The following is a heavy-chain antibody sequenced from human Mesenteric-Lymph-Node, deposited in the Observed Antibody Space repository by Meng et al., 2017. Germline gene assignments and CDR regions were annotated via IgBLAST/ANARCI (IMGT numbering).Heavy chain of an antibody. CDR1: GFSLSTSGVG. V-gene: IGHV2-5*02. CDR3: AHYCSGGSCYHHWFDP. J-gene: IGHJ5*02. Sequence: QSTLKESGPTLVTPTQTLTLTCTFSGFSLSTSGVGVGWIRQPPGKALEWLALIYWDDDKRYSPSLKSRLTITKDTSKNQVVLTMTNMDPVDTATYYCAHYCSGGSCYHHWFDPWGQGTLVTVSS. D-gene: IGHD2-15*01. CDR2: IYWDDDK.